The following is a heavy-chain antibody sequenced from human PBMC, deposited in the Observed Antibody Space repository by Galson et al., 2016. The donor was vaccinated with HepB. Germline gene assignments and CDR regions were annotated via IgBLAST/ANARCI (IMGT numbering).Heavy chain of an antibody. D-gene: IGHD2-2*01. Sequence: SLRLSCAASGFTFSNYALSWVRQAPGKGLEWVANLNKDGSEKYYMDSVKGRFTISRDNAKNALYLQMNSLRAEDTAVYYCARTVVAVPGANDYFDYWGQGTLVTVSS. CDR1: GFTFSNYA. CDR2: LNKDGSEK. CDR3: ARTVVAVPGANDYFDY. J-gene: IGHJ4*02. V-gene: IGHV3-7*01.